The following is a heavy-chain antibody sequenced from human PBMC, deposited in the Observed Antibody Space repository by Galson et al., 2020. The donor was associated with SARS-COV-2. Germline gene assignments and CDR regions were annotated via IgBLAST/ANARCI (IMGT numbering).Heavy chain of an antibody. Sequence: SETLSLTCTVSGGSISSYYWSWIRQPPGKGLEWIGYIYYSGNTYYNPSLKSRVTISVDTSKNQFSLQLSSVTAADTAVYYCARAQYPVAASLGYFDYWGQGTLVTVSS. V-gene: IGHV4-59*01. CDR3: ARAQYPVAASLGYFDY. J-gene: IGHJ4*02. D-gene: IGHD2-15*01. CDR1: GGSISSYY. CDR2: IYYSGNT.